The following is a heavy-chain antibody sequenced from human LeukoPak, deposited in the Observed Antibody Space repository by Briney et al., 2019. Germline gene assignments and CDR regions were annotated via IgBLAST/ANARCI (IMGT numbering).Heavy chain of an antibody. Sequence: PSETLSLTCTVSGGSISSSYWSWIRQPPGKGLEWIGSIYYSGSTYYNPSLKTRVTILVDTSKNQFSLKLSSVTAADTAVYYCARLGNYYYSYMDVWGTGTTVTVSS. CDR3: ARLGNYYYSYMDV. CDR1: GGSISSSY. CDR2: IYYSGST. V-gene: IGHV4-59*12. J-gene: IGHJ6*03.